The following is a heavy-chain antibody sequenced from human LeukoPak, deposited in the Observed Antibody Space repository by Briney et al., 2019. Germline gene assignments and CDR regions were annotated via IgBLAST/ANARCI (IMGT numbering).Heavy chain of an antibody. J-gene: IGHJ4*02. D-gene: IGHD2/OR15-2a*01. Sequence: SETLSLTCSVSGYSFTSGHYWGWIRQPPGKGLEWIANIYHTGSAHYNPSLKSRVTISVDTSTNQFSLKLSSVTAADTAVYYCARYCTSTTCILRGFDYWGQGTLVTVSS. CDR2: IYHTGSA. CDR1: GYSFTSGHY. V-gene: IGHV4-38-2*01. CDR3: ARYCTSTTCILRGFDY.